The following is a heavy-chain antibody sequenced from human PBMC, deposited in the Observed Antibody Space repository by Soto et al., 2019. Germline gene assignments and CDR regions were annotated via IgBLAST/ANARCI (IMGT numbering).Heavy chain of an antibody. CDR2: ISYDGSNK. CDR3: AKDLRYSTPTIKRLVKGYYMDV. Sequence: PGGSLRLSCAASGFTFGSYGMHWVRQAPGKGLEWVAVISYDGSNKYYADSVKGRFTISRDNSKNTLYLQMNSLRAEDTAVYYCAKDLRYSTPTIKRLVKGYYMDVWGKGTTVTVSS. CDR1: GFTFGSYG. V-gene: IGHV3-30*18. J-gene: IGHJ6*03. D-gene: IGHD3-9*01.